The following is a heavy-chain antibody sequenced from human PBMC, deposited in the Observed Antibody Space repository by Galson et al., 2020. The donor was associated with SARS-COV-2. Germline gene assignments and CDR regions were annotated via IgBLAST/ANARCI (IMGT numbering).Heavy chain of an antibody. D-gene: IGHD3-22*01. J-gene: IGHJ4*02. V-gene: IGHV1-18*01. CDR1: GYTINSYG. CDR2: ISAYNGHT. Sequence: ASVKVSCKASGYTINSYGISWVRQAPGQGPAWMGWISAYNGHTNYAQKLQGRVTMTTDTSTSTAYMELRSLRSDDTAVYYWALSYYDSSGPEFDYWGQGTLVTVSS. CDR3: ALSYYDSSGPEFDY.